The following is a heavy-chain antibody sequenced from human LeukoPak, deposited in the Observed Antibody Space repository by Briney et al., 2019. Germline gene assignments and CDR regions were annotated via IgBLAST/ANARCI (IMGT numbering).Heavy chain of an antibody. CDR3: AKDHRRFLEWLLSFLVDY. V-gene: IGHV3-74*01. CDR2: INPEATTI. CDR1: EFTLSNYW. D-gene: IGHD3-3*01. Sequence: GGSLRLSCADSEFTLSNYWVHWVRQAPGKGLEWVSRINPEATTINYADSVKGRFTISRDNAKNTLYLQMNSLRAEDTAVYYCAKDHRRFLEWLLSFLVDYWGQGTLVTVTS. J-gene: IGHJ4*02.